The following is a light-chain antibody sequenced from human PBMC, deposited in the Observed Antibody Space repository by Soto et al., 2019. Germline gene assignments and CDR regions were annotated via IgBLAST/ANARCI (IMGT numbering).Light chain of an antibody. CDR1: QSISSY. CDR3: QQSYSTHWT. V-gene: IGKV1-39*01. Sequence: DIQMTQSPSSLSASVGDIVTITFRASQSISSYLNLYQQKPGKAPKLLIYAASSLQSGVPSRFSGSGSGTDFTLTISSLQPEDFATYYCQQSYSTHWTFGQGTKVDIK. CDR2: AAS. J-gene: IGKJ1*01.